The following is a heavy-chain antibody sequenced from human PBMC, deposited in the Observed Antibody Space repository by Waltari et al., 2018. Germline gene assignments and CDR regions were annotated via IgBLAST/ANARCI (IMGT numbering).Heavy chain of an antibody. CDR1: GFTFGSYV. J-gene: IGHJ6*03. CDR3: AGSHSREYYYMDV. CDR2: ITYDGRNQ. Sequence: QAQLVESGGGVVQPGSSLRLSCAAAGFTFGSYVMHWVRQAPGKGLEWVAVITYDGRNQFYADFVKGRFTISRDNSKNTLYLQINSLRAEDAAVYYCAGSHSREYYYMDVWGKGTTVTVSS. D-gene: IGHD6-13*01. V-gene: IGHV3-30*04.